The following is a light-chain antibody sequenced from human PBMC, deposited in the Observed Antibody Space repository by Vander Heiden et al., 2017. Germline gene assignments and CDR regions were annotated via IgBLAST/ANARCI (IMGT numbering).Light chain of an antibody. CDR2: LAS. CDR1: QRLLYSDGYNY. Sequence: DIVMTQSPLYLPVTPGEPASISCRSRQRLLYSDGYNYLEWYLQKPGQSPQLLNYLASNRASGVPDRFSGSGTGTDFTLKISRVEADDAGIYYCMQALATPFTFAGGTKVEIK. V-gene: IGKV2-28*01. J-gene: IGKJ4*01. CDR3: MQALATPFT.